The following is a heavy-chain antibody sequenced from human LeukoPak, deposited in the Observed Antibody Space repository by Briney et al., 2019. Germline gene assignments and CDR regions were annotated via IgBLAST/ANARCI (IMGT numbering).Heavy chain of an antibody. J-gene: IGHJ4*02. CDR2: ISSSSSTI. CDR1: GFTFSSYS. Sequence: GGSLRLSCAASGFTFSSYSMNWVRQAPGKGLEWVSYISSSSSTIYYADSVKARFTISRDNAKNSLYLQMNSLRAEDTAVYYCAREDCGGDCYFYHWGQGTLVTVSP. V-gene: IGHV3-48*01. CDR3: AREDCGGDCYFYH. D-gene: IGHD2-21*02.